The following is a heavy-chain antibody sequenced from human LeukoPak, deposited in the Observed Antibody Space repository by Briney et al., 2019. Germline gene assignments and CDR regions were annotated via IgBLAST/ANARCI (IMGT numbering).Heavy chain of an antibody. Sequence: SPSETLSLTCTVSRGSISGYYWSWIRQPPGKGLEWIGYIYYSGSTNYNPSLKSRVTISVDTSKNQFSLKLSSVIAADTAMYYCARHWMTVAPYWYFDLWGRGTLVTASS. V-gene: IGHV4-59*08. J-gene: IGHJ2*01. CDR3: ARHWMTVAPYWYFDL. CDR2: IYYSGST. CDR1: RGSISGYY. D-gene: IGHD6-19*01.